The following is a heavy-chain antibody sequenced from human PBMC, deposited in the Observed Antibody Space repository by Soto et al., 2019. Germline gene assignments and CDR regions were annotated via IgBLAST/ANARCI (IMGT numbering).Heavy chain of an antibody. J-gene: IGHJ6*02. CDR1: GFTFSSYG. CDR2: IWYDGSNK. D-gene: IGHD6-13*01. V-gene: IGHV3-33*01. CDR3: ARGSSSWADYYYGMDV. Sequence: QVQLVESGGGVVQPGRSLRLSCAASGFTFSSYGMHWVRQAPGKGLGGGAVIWYDGSNKYYADSVKGRFTISRDNSKNTLYLQMNSLRAEDTAVYYCARGSSSWADYYYGMDVWGQGTTVTVSS.